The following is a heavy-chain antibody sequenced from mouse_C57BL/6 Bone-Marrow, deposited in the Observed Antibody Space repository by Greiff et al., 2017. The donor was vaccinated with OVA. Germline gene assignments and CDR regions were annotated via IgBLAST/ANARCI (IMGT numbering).Heavy chain of an antibody. Sequence: VQLQQPGAELVKPGASVKLSCKASGYTFTSYWVHWVKQRPGQGLEWIGMIHPNSGSTNYNEKFKSKATLTVDKSSSTAYMQLSSLTSEDSAVYYCARDDFYAMDYWGQGTSVTVSS. CDR3: ARDDFYAMDY. CDR1: GYTFTSYW. J-gene: IGHJ4*01. V-gene: IGHV1-64*01. CDR2: IHPNSGST.